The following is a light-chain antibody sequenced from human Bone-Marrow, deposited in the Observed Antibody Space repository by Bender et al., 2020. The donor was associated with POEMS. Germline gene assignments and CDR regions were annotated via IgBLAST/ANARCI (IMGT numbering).Light chain of an antibody. CDR3: SARTTSNTWV. V-gene: IGLV2-18*02. J-gene: IGLJ3*02. CDR2: EVT. CDR1: SSDVGFYNR. Sequence: QSALTQPRSVSGSPGQSVTISFTGTSSDVGFYNRVCWYQQPPGTAPKLLIYEVTYRPSGVPDRFSGSSSGNTASLTISGLQAEDEADYYCSARTTSNTWVFGGGTKLTVL.